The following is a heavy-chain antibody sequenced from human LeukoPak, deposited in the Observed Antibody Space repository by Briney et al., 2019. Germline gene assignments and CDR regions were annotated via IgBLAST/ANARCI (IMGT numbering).Heavy chain of an antibody. CDR3: ARGMGVLVPAATWFDP. V-gene: IGHV1-2*02. CDR1: GYTFIAYY. J-gene: IGHJ5*02. CDR2: INPNSGGT. Sequence: ASVKVSCKASGYTFIAYYMHWVRQPPGQGLEWMGWINPNSGGTNYAQKFQGRVTMTRDTSISTAYMDLSRLRSDDTAVYYCARGMGVLVPAATWFDPWGQGTLVTVSS. D-gene: IGHD2-2*01.